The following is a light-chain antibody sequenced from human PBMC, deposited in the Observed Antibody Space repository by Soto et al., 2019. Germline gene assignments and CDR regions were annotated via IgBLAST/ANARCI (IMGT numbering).Light chain of an antibody. CDR2: EVT. V-gene: IGLV2-23*02. J-gene: IGLJ1*01. CDR3: FSYAGDNLYV. Sequence: QSALTQPASVSGSPRQSITISCTGTNRDVGSYNLVSWFQQHPGKAPKVLIFEVTKRPSGVSDRFSGFKSGNTASLTISGLQAEDEADYYCFSYAGDNLYVFGTGTKLT. CDR1: NRDVGSYNL.